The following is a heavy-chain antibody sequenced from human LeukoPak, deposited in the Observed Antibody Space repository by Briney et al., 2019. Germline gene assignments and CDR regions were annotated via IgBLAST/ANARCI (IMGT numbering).Heavy chain of an antibody. CDR1: GFTFSSYS. D-gene: IGHD3-10*01. V-gene: IGHV3-21*01. CDR2: ISSSSSYI. CDR3: ASAPGETTGFFHFDY. J-gene: IGHJ4*02. Sequence: GGSLRLSCAASGFTFSSYSMNWVRQAPGKGLEWVSSISSSSSYIYYADSVKGRFTISRDNAKNSLYLQMNSLRAEDTAVYYCASAPGETTGFFHFDYWGQGTLVTVSS.